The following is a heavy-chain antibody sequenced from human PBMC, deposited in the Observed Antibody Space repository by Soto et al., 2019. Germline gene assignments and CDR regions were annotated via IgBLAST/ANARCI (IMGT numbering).Heavy chain of an antibody. V-gene: IGHV3-23*01. Sequence: GESLKISCAASGFTFSTYAMRWVRQAPGKGLEWVSAISGSGGITYYADSVKGRFTISRDNSKNTFYLQMNSLRAEDTAVYYCAKANRDGGYWGQGTLVTVSS. J-gene: IGHJ4*02. CDR3: AKANRDGGY. D-gene: IGHD3-10*01. CDR2: ISGSGGIT. CDR1: GFTFSTYA.